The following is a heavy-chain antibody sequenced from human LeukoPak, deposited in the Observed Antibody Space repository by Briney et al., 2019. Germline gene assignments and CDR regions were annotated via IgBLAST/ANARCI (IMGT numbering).Heavy chain of an antibody. CDR2: ISYDGSNK. Sequence: PGGSLRLSCAASGFTFSSYAMHWVRQAPGKGLEWVAVISYDGSNKYYADSVKGRFTISRDNSKNTLYLQMNSLRAEDTAVYYCARDLGSGSSYYFDYWGQGTLVTVSS. D-gene: IGHD3-10*01. CDR3: ARDLGSGSSYYFDY. V-gene: IGHV3-30*04. J-gene: IGHJ4*02. CDR1: GFTFSSYA.